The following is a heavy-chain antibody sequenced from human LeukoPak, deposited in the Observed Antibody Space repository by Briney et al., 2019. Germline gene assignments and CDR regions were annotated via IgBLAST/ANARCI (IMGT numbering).Heavy chain of an antibody. CDR2: IYNSGST. J-gene: IGHJ4*02. CDR3: ARDRELGF. Sequence: SETLSLTCTVSGGSISIHYWSWIRQPPGKGLEWIGSIYNSGSTNYNPSLKSRVTISGDTSKNQFSLKLSSVTAADTAVYYCARDRELGFWGQGTLVTVSS. D-gene: IGHD1-26*01. CDR1: GGSISIHY. V-gene: IGHV4-59*11.